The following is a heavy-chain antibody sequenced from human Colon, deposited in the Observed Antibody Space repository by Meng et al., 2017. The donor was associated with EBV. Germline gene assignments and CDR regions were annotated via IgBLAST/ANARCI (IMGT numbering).Heavy chain of an antibody. CDR2: IYYSGST. Sequence: QVQAQEWGPGLVKPSQTLSLTCTVSGGSVSSGGYYWTWIRQHPGKGLEWFGHIYYSGSTFYNPSLKRRVIISIDTSKNQFSLNLRSVTAADTAVYYCARVSSGWDYFDYWGQGTLVTVSS. V-gene: IGHV4-31*03. D-gene: IGHD6-19*01. J-gene: IGHJ4*02. CDR1: GGSVSSGGYY. CDR3: ARVSSGWDYFDY.